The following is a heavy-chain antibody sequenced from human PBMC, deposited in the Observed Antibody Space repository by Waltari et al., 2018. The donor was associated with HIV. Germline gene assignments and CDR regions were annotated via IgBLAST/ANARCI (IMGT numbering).Heavy chain of an antibody. CDR2: INTKTGNP. CDR3: GRSPGRSVDY. D-gene: IGHD3-10*01. Sequence: QVQLVQSGSELKAPGASVKVSCKASGHTFTTYGINWVRQAPGQGLEWMGWINTKTGNPTYAQGFTGRFVFSLDTSVTSAYLQITSLRSEDTAVYYCGRSPGRSVDYWGQGTLVTVFS. V-gene: IGHV7-4-1*02. CDR1: GHTFTTYG. J-gene: IGHJ4*02.